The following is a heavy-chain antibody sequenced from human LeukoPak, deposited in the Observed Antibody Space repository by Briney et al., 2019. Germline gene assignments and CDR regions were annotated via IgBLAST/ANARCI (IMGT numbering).Heavy chain of an antibody. Sequence: RASETLSLTYTVSGYSISSGYYWGWIRQPPGKGLEWIGSIYHSGSTYYNPSLKSRVTISVDTSKNQFSLKLSSVTAADTAVYYCATSGYSEGDWFDPWGQGTLVTVSS. CDR1: GYSISSGYY. V-gene: IGHV4-38-2*02. D-gene: IGHD6-13*01. CDR3: ATSGYSEGDWFDP. CDR2: IYHSGST. J-gene: IGHJ5*02.